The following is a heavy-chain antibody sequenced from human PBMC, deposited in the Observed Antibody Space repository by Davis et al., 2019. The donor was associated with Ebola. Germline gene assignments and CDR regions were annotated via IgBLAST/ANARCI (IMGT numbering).Heavy chain of an antibody. CDR2: ISGSGGST. D-gene: IGHD1-1*01. CDR1: GFTFSSYG. J-gene: IGHJ4*02. V-gene: IGHV3-23*01. CDR3: ARVDERGDFDY. Sequence: GESLKISCAASGFTFSSYGMHWVRQAPGKGLEWVSAISGSGGSTYYADSVKGRFTISRDNSKNTLYLQMNSLRAEDTAVYYCARVDERGDFDYWGQGTLVTVSS.